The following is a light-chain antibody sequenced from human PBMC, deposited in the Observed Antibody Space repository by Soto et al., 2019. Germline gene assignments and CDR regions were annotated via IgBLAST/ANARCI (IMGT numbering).Light chain of an antibody. J-gene: IGKJ1*01. CDR3: QQSYSSPPT. V-gene: IGKV1-39*01. CDR1: QSISNH. Sequence: DIQITQSPSSLSASVEYRVIITCRASQSISNHLNWYQQKPGKAPKLLIFAASSLQSGVPSRFSGSRSGPDFTLTISSLQTEDFATHYCQQSYSSPPTFGQWTKVDIK. CDR2: AAS.